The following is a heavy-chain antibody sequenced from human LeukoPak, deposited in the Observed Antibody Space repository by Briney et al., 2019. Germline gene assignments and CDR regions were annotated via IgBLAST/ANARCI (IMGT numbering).Heavy chain of an antibody. CDR1: RFTFSGYG. V-gene: IGHV3-30*02. CDR2: IHYDGSDK. CDR3: AKDLGNSFDY. D-gene: IGHD4-23*01. J-gene: IGHJ4*02. Sequence: GGSLRLSCAASRFTFSGYGMHWARQAPGKGLEWVAFIHYDGSDKYYADSVKGRFTISRDNSKNTLYLEMNSLRAEDTAVYYFAKDLGNSFDYWGQGTLVTVSS.